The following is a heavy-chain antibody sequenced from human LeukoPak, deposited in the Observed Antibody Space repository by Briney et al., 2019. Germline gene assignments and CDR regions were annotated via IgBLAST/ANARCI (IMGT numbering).Heavy chain of an antibody. CDR3: ARVASSTGNFDY. CDR2: IRYDGSNK. V-gene: IGHV3-30*02. J-gene: IGHJ4*02. D-gene: IGHD6-19*01. CDR1: GFTFSSYG. Sequence: GGSLRLSCAASGFTFSSYGMHWVRQAPGKGLEWVAFIRYDGSNKYYADSVKGRFTISRDNSKNTLYLQMNSLRAEDTAVYYCARVASSTGNFDYWGQGTLVTVSS.